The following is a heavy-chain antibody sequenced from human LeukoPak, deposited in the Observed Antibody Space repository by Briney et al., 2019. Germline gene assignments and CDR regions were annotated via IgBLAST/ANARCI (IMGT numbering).Heavy chain of an antibody. J-gene: IGHJ5*02. V-gene: IGHV6-1*01. Sequence: KASQTLSLTCATSGDSVSSNSVTWNWIRQSPSRGLEWLGRTYYRSTWYNDYAVSVRGRITVNPDTSKNQFSLHLNSVTPKDTAVYYCARRLTQYDCFDPWGQGILVTVSS. D-gene: IGHD2-2*01. CDR2: TYYRSTWYN. CDR3: ARRLTQYDCFDP. CDR1: GDSVSSNSVT.